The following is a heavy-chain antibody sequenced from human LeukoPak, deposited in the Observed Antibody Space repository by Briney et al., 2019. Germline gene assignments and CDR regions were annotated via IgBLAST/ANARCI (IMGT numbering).Heavy chain of an antibody. CDR3: AKAPIGYSYGLFDY. V-gene: IGHV3-23*01. Sequence: PGGSLRLSCAASGFTFSSYAMSWVRQAPGKGLEWVSAISGSGGSTYFADSVKGRFTISRDNSKNTLYLQMNSLRAEDTAVYYCAKAPIGYSYGLFDYWGQGTLVTVSS. CDR2: ISGSGGST. D-gene: IGHD5-18*01. J-gene: IGHJ4*02. CDR1: GFTFSSYA.